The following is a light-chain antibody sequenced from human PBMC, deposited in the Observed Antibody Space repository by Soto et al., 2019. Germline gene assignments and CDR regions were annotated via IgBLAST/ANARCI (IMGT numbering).Light chain of an antibody. V-gene: IGKV3D-15*01. CDR2: GAS. J-gene: IGKJ4*01. CDR3: QRYNNWPLT. CDR1: QSISNN. Sequence: IVMTQSPATLSLSPGEKATLSCRASQSISNNFAWFQQKPGQAPRLLIYGASSRATGIPDRFSGSGSGTEFTLTINSLQSEDFAVYYCQRYNNWPLTFGGGTKVDIK.